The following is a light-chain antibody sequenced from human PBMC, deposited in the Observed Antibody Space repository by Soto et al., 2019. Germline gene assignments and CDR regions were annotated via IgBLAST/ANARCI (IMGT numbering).Light chain of an antibody. CDR1: QSLSTNS. CDR3: QQYNNWPPSYT. J-gene: IGKJ2*01. V-gene: IGKV3-20*01. Sequence: EIVLTQSPGTLSLSPGERATLSCRASQSLSTNSLAWYQQKPGQTPRLLIYAASTRDTDIPDRFNGSGSGTDFALTISRLEPEDFALYYCQQYNNWPPSYTFGQGTKVDIK. CDR2: AAS.